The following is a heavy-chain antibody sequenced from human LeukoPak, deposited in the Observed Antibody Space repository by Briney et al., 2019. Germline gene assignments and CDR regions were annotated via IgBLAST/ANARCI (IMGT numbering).Heavy chain of an antibody. Sequence: PGGSLRLSCAASGFSFSTYGMHWVRQVPGKGLEWVAVLSYDGIGVYYADSVKGRFTISRDNSKNTLYLQMSSLRADDTAVYYCVRGTGYWGQGTLVTVSS. V-gene: IGHV3-30*03. CDR3: VRGTGY. CDR1: GFSFSTYG. J-gene: IGHJ4*02. CDR2: LSYDGIGV.